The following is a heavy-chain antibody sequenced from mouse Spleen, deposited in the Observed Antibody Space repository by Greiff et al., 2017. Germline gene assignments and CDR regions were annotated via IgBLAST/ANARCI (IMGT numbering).Heavy chain of an antibody. CDR3: AREDYYGSTWFAY. J-gene: IGHJ3*01. V-gene: IGHV1-52*01. CDR2: IDPSDSET. CDR1: GYTFTSYW. D-gene: IGHD1-1*01. Sequence: QVQLQQSGAELVRPGSSVKLSCKASGYTFTSYWMHWVKQRPIQGLEWIGNIDPSDSETHYNQKFKDKATLTVDKSSSTAYMQLSSLTSEDSAVYYCAREDYYGSTWFAYWGQGTLVTVSA.